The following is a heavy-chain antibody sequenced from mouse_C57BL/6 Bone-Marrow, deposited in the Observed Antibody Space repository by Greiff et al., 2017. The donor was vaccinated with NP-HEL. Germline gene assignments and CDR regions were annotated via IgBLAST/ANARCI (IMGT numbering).Heavy chain of an antibody. Sequence: VQLKESGAELVRPGASVTLSCKASGYTFTDYEMHWVKQTPVHGLEWIGAIDPETGGTAYNQKFKGKAILTADKSSSTAYMELRSLTSEDSAVYYCTRDWLSFAYWGQGTLVTVSA. J-gene: IGHJ3*01. CDR1: GYTFTDYE. D-gene: IGHD4-1*01. V-gene: IGHV1-15*01. CDR3: TRDWLSFAY. CDR2: IDPETGGT.